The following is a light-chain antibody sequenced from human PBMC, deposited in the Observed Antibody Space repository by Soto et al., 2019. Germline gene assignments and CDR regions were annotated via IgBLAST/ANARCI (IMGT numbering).Light chain of an antibody. V-gene: IGLV4-69*01. CDR1: NGHTTYA. CDR3: QTWGTGVQV. J-gene: IGLJ3*02. Sequence: QAVVTQSPSASASLGASVKLTCTLNNGHTTYAIAWHQQQPEKGPRFLMKVNGDGRHNKGDGIPDRFSGSSSGAERYLTISSLLSEDEGDYYCQTWGTGVQVFGGGTQLTVL. CDR2: VNGDGRH.